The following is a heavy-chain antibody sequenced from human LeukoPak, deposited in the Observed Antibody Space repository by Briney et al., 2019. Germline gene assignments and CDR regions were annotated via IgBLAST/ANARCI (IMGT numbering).Heavy chain of an antibody. Sequence: SGTLSLTCAVSGGSISSSNWWTWVRQAPGKGLEWIGEIYHSGSTNYNPSLKSRVTISVDKSKNQFSLRLSSVTAADTAVYYCARADGSGSYPLYYFDYWGQGTLVTVSS. CDR3: ARADGSGSYPLYYFDY. J-gene: IGHJ4*02. V-gene: IGHV4-4*02. D-gene: IGHD3-10*01. CDR1: GGSISSSNW. CDR2: IYHSGST.